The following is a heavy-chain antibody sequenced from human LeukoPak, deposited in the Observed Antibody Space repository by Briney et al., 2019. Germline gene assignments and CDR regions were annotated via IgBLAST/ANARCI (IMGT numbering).Heavy chain of an antibody. V-gene: IGHV4-34*01. J-gene: IGHJ4*02. CDR2: INHSGST. Sequence: SETLSLTCAVYGGSFSGYYWGWIRQPPGKGLEWIGEINHSGSTNYNPSLKSRVTISVDTSKNQFSLKLSSVTAADTAVYYCAIKSYYYGSGSSGYFDYWGQGTLVTVSS. CDR1: GGSFSGYY. CDR3: AIKSYYYGSGSSGYFDY. D-gene: IGHD3-10*01.